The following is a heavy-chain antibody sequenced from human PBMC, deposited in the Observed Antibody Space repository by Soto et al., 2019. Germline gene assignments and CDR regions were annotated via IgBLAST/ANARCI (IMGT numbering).Heavy chain of an antibody. CDR1: GFTFSSYG. CDR3: AKVGGSYFDY. CDR2: ISYDGSNK. D-gene: IGHD1-26*01. V-gene: IGHV3-30*18. Sequence: PGGSLRLSCAASGFTFSSYGVHWVRQAPGKGLEWVAVISYDGSNKYYADSVKGRFTISRDNSKNTLYLQMNSLRAEDTAVYYCAKVGGSYFDYWGQGTLVTVSS. J-gene: IGHJ4*02.